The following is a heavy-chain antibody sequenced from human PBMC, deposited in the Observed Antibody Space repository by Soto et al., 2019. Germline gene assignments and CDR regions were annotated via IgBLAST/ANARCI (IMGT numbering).Heavy chain of an antibody. D-gene: IGHD3-10*01. CDR3: ARGRASGSYYLLDY. V-gene: IGHV1-8*01. Sequence: QVQLVQSGAEVKKPGASVKVSCKASGNTFTSYDINWVRQATGHGREGMGWINPNSGNIGYAQKFKGRVTMTRDTAIRTAYMEVSRLRSDDTAVYYCARGRASGSYYLLDYWGQGTLVTVSS. J-gene: IGHJ4*02. CDR1: GNTFTSYD. CDR2: INPNSGNI.